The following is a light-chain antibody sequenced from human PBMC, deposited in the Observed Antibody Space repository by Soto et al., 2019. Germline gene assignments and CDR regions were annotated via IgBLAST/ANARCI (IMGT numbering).Light chain of an antibody. CDR2: DVS. J-gene: IGLJ2*01. CDR1: SSDVGGYSY. V-gene: IGLV2-14*03. Sequence: QSVLTQPASVSGSPGPSITISCTGTSSDVGGYSYVSWYQQHPGKAPKLMIYDVSDRPSGVSSRFSGSKSGNTASLTISGLQAEDEADYYCGSYTTSATVVFGGGTKLTVL. CDR3: GSYTTSATVV.